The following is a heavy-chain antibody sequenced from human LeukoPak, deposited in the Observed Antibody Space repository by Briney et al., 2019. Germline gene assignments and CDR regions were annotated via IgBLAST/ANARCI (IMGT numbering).Heavy chain of an antibody. CDR1: GGSFSGYS. D-gene: IGHD2-2*01. V-gene: IGHV4-34*01. J-gene: IGHJ4*02. Sequence: PSETLSLTCAVYGGSFSGYSWSWIRQPPGKGLEWIGELNHGGSTNYNPSLKSRVTISVDTSKNQFSLKLSSVTAADSAFYYCARVPGRPAAVFDYWGQGTLVTVSS. CDR3: ARVPGRPAAVFDY. CDR2: LNHGGST.